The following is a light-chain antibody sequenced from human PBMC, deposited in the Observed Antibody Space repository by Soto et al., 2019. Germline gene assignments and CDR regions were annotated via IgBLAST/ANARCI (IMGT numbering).Light chain of an antibody. CDR2: LEGSGSY. Sequence: QLVLTQSSSASASLGSSVKLTCTLSSGHSSYIIAWHHQQPGKAPRYLMKLEGSGSYNKGSGVPDRFSGSSSGADRYLTISNLRFEDEANYYCETGDSNTLVFGGGTKLTVL. CDR3: ETGDSNTLV. CDR1: SGHSSYI. V-gene: IGLV4-60*02. J-gene: IGLJ2*01.